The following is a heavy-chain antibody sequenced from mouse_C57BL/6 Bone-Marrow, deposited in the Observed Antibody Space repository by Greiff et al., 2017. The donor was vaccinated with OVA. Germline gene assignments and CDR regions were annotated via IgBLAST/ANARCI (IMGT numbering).Heavy chain of an antibody. CDR2: ISSGSSTI. Sequence: EVMLVESGGGLVKPGGSLKLSCAASGFTFSDYGMHWVRQAPEKGLEWVAYISSGSSTIYYADTVKGRFTISRDNAKNTLFLQMTSLRSEDTAMYYCARNFYYGNYPYYFDYWGQGTTLTVSS. CDR3: ARNFYYGNYPYYFDY. J-gene: IGHJ2*01. CDR1: GFTFSDYG. V-gene: IGHV5-17*01. D-gene: IGHD2-1*01.